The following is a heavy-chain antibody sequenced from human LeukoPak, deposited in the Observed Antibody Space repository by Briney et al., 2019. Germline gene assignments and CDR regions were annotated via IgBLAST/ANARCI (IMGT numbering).Heavy chain of an antibody. CDR2: IYPGDSDT. CDR3: ARTYYYDSSGYYLFGTPDY. V-gene: IGHV5-51*01. CDR1: GYSFTTYW. J-gene: IGHJ4*02. D-gene: IGHD3-22*01. Sequence: GESPRISCKGSGYSFTTYWIGWVRQMPGKGLEWMGIIYPGDSDTRYSPSFQGQVTISADKSISTAYLQWSSLKASDTAMYYCARTYYYDSSGYYLFGTPDYWCQGTQVGVSS.